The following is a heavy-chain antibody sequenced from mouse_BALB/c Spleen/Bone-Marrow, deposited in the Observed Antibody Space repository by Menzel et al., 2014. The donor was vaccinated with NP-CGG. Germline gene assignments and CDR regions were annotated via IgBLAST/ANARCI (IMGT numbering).Heavy chain of an antibody. CDR1: EYEFPSHD. CDR3: ARHGFYYAMDY. Sequence: EVKLVESGGGLVQPGESLKLSCESNEYEFPSHDMSWVRKTPEKRLELVAAINSDGGITNYPDTMERRFTIPRDNTKKTLYLQMSSLRSEDTALYYCARHGFYYAMDYWGQGTSVTVSS. CDR2: INSDGGIT. J-gene: IGHJ4*01. V-gene: IGHV5-2*01.